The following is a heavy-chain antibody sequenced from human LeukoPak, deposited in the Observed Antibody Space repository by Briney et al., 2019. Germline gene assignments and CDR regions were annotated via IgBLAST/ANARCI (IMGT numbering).Heavy chain of an antibody. CDR1: GFTFSNYA. D-gene: IGHD2-21*02. CDR2: ISGRGGST. CDR3: TKDFGAVVTAIPSY. Sequence: PGGSLRLSCAASGFTFSNYAMIWVRQAPGKGLEWVSAISGRGGSTYYADSVKGRFTISRDNSKDTLSLQMNSLRFEDTAVYYCTKDFGAVVTAIPSYWGQGTLVTVSS. J-gene: IGHJ4*02. V-gene: IGHV3-23*01.